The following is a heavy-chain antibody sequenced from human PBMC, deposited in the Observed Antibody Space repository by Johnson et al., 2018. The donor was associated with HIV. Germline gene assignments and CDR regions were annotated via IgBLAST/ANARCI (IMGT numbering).Heavy chain of an antibody. CDR2: ISYDGSNK. D-gene: IGHD2-15*01. V-gene: IGHV3-30-3*01. J-gene: IGHJ3*02. CDR1: GFTFSSYA. CDR3: ARGHCSGAVWLDDGVDI. Sequence: QVQLVESGGGVVQPGRSLRLSCAASGFTFSSYAMHWVRQATGKGLEWVAVISYDGSNKYYADSVKGRFTISRDNSKNTLYLQMNSLRAEDTAVYYCARGHCSGAVWLDDGVDIWGQGTMVTVSS.